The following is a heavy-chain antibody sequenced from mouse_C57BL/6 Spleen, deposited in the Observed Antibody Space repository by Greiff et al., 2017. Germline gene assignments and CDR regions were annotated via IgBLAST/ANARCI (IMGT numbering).Heavy chain of an antibody. V-gene: IGHV1-80*01. CDR2: IYPGDGDT. CDR3: ARKLNYYGSSLDY. J-gene: IGHJ2*01. Sequence: VKLMESGAELVKPGASVKISCKASGYAFSSYWMNWVKQRPGKGLEWIGQIYPGDGDTNYNGKFKGKATLTADKSSSTAYMQLSSLTSEDSAVYFCARKLNYYGSSLDYWGQGTTLTVSS. D-gene: IGHD1-1*01. CDR1: GYAFSSYW.